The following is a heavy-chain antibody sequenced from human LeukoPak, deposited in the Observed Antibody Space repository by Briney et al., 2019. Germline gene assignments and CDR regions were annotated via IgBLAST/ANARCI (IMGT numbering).Heavy chain of an antibody. CDR1: GFTFSSYA. V-gene: IGHV3-23*01. Sequence: PGGSLRLSCAASGFTFSSYAMSWVRQAPGKGLEWVSAISGSGGSTYYADSVKGRFTISRDNSKNTLYLQMNSLRAEDTAVYYCAKEVRSSSGWYVVSSYGMDVWGQGTTVTVSS. D-gene: IGHD6-19*01. J-gene: IGHJ6*02. CDR3: AKEVRSSSGWYVVSSYGMDV. CDR2: ISGSGGST.